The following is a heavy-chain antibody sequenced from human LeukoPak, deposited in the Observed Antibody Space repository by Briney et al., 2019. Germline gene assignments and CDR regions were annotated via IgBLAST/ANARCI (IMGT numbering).Heavy chain of an antibody. CDR2: ISYEGSDK. D-gene: IGHD6-19*01. J-gene: IGHJ6*02. CDR1: GFSFNIYS. CDR3: AREAGNTGIPGLYYYYGLDV. Sequence: GGSLRLPCDVSGFSFNIYSMHWVRQTPGRGLEWVAIISYEGSDKQYADSVRGRFTISRDNSRNALFLQMNSLRVEDTAIYYCAREAGNTGIPGLYYYYGLDVWGLGTTVTVSS. V-gene: IGHV3-30-3*01.